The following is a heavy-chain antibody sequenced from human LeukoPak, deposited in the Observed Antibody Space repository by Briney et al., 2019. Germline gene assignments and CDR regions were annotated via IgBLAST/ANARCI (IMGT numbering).Heavy chain of an antibody. Sequence: SQTLSLTCTVSGGSISSGGYYWSWIRQHPGKGLEWIGYIYYSGSTYYNPSLKSRVTILVDTSKNQFSLKLSSVTAADTAVYYCARITGGYSYGFDYWGQGTLVTVSS. D-gene: IGHD5-18*01. V-gene: IGHV4-31*03. J-gene: IGHJ4*02. CDR1: GGSISSGGYY. CDR2: IYYSGST. CDR3: ARITGGYSYGFDY.